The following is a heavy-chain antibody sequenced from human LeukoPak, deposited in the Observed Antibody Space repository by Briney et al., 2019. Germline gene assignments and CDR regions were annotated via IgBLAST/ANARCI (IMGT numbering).Heavy chain of an antibody. V-gene: IGHV3-11*04. CDR2: ISSSGSTI. J-gene: IGHJ5*02. Sequence: KPGGSLRLSCAASGFTFSDYYMSWIRQAPGKGLEWVSYISSSGSTIYYADSVKGRFTISRDNSKNTLYLQMNSLRAEDTAVYYCAKVDWVIDWFDPWGQGTLVTVSS. CDR1: GFTFSDYY. D-gene: IGHD2-21*01. CDR3: AKVDWVIDWFDP.